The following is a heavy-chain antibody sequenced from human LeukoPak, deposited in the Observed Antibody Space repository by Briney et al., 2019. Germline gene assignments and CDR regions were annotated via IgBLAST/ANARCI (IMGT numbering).Heavy chain of an antibody. CDR2: IYSGGST. D-gene: IGHD3-16*01. CDR3: ARSQGAVEGYYYYGMDV. V-gene: IGHV3-53*01. CDR1: GFTVSSNY. Sequence: PGGSLRLSCAASGFTVSSNYMSWVRQAPGKGLEWVSVIYSGGSTYYADSVKGRFTISRDNSKNTLYLQMNSLRAEDTAVYYCARSQGAVEGYYYYGMDVWGQGTTVTVSS. J-gene: IGHJ6*02.